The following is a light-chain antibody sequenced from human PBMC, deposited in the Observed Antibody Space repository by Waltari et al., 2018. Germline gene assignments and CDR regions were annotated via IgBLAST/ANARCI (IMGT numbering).Light chain of an antibody. CDR2: EVS. CDR1: SSHVGNYQY. J-gene: IGLJ1*01. CDR3: SSYTSTNTYV. Sequence: QSALTQPASVSGSPGPSITISCTGTSSHVGNYQYVSWYQQHPGKAPNLMIYEVSHRPSGVSNRFSGSKSGNTASLTISGLQAEDEADYYCSSYTSTNTYVFGTGTKVTVL. V-gene: IGLV2-14*01.